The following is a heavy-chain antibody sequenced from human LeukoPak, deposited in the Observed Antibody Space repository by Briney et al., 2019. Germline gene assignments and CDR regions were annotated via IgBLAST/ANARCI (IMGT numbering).Heavy chain of an antibody. CDR3: ARQKTYYYGSDAFDI. V-gene: IGHV5-51*01. J-gene: IGHJ3*02. CDR1: GYSFTSYW. Sequence: GESLKISRTGSGYSFTSYWIGWVRQMPGKGLEWMGIIYPGDSDTRYSPSFQSQVTISADKSISTAYLQWSSLKASDTAMYYCARQKTYYYGSDAFDIWGQGTMVTVSS. CDR2: IYPGDSDT. D-gene: IGHD3-10*01.